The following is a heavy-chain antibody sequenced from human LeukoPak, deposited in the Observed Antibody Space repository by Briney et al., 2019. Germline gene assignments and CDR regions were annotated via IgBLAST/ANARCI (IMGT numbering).Heavy chain of an antibody. V-gene: IGHV4-59*01. J-gene: IGHJ5*02. Sequence: PSETLSLTCTVSGDSMSSYYWNWIRQPPGKGLEWIGCIYYSGSTYYNPSLKSRVTISVDTSKNQFSLRLSSVTAADTAVYYCARRVLAQICSGGSCGNKNWLDPWGQGTLVTVSS. CDR1: GDSMSSYY. D-gene: IGHD2-15*01. CDR2: IYYSGST. CDR3: ARRVLAQICSGGSCGNKNWLDP.